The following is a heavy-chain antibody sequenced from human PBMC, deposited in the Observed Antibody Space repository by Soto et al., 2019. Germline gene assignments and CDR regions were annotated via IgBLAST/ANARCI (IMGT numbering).Heavy chain of an antibody. CDR1: GFTFSSYW. D-gene: IGHD5-18*01. Sequence: GGSLRLSCAASGFTFSSYWMHWVRQAPGKGLVWVSRINSDGSSTYYADSVKGRFTISRDNSKNTLYLQVNSLRAEDTAVYYCAKGLRSTAMVTTDYWGQGTLVTVSS. V-gene: IGHV3-74*01. CDR2: INSDGSST. J-gene: IGHJ4*02. CDR3: AKGLRSTAMVTTDY.